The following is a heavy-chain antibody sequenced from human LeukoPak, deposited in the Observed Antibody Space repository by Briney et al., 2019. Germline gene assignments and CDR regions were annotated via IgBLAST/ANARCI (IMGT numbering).Heavy chain of an antibody. J-gene: IGHJ4*02. CDR2: IYYSEST. D-gene: IGHD3-22*01. CDR3: ARDPTYYYDSSGYYLYYFDY. CDR1: GGSISSSSYY. V-gene: IGHV4-39*07. Sequence: SETLSLTCTVSGGSISSSSYYWGWIRQPPGKGLEWIGRIYYSESTYYNPSLKSRVTISVDTSKNQFSLKLSSVTAADTAVYYCARDPTYYYDSSGYYLYYFDYWGQGTLVTVSS.